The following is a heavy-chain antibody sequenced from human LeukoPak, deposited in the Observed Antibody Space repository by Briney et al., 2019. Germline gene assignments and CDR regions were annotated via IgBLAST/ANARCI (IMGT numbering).Heavy chain of an antibody. Sequence: PSQTLSLTCAVSGGSISSGGYSWSWIRQPPGKGLEWIGYIYHSGSTYYNPSLKSRVTISVDRSKNQFSLKLSSVTAADTAVYYCARVYVLEWELPSGMDVWGQGTTVTVSS. CDR2: IYHSGST. J-gene: IGHJ6*02. CDR3: ARVYVLEWELPSGMDV. D-gene: IGHD1-26*01. CDR1: GGSISSGGYS. V-gene: IGHV4-30-2*01.